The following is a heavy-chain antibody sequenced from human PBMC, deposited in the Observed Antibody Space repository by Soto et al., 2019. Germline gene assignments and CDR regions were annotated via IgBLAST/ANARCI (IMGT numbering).Heavy chain of an antibody. CDR2: ISWNSGSI. V-gene: IGHV3-9*01. D-gene: IGHD1-20*01. CDR3: AKDMGYNWNHINRFDY. J-gene: IGHJ4*02. Sequence: GGSLRLSCAASGFTFDDYAMHWVRQAPGKGLEWVSGISWNSGSIGYADSVKGRFTISRDNAKNSLYLQMNSLRAEDTALYYCAKDMGYNWNHINRFDYWGQGTLVTVSS. CDR1: GFTFDDYA.